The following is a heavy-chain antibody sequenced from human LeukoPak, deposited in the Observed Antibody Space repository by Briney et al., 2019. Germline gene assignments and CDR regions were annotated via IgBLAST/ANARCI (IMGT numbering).Heavy chain of an antibody. CDR2: INHSGST. V-gene: IGHV4-34*01. CDR3: ARGYSYGYFDY. D-gene: IGHD5-18*01. J-gene: IGHJ4*02. CDR1: GGSFSGYY. Sequence: SETLSLTCAVYGGSFSGYYWSWIRQPPGKGLEWIGEINHSGSTNYNPSLKSRVTISVDTSKNQFSLKLSSVTAADTAVYYCARGYSYGYFDYWGQGTLVTVSS.